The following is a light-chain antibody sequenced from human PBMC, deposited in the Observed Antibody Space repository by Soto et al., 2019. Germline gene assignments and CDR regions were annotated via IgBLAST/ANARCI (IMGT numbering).Light chain of an antibody. CDR2: AAS. Sequence: DIQMTQSPSSVSASVGDTINITCRASQDIKKWLAWYQQKPGKAPKVLIYAASNLESGVLSRFSGSGAGTEFSLTISSLQTEDFATYFCHQASSFPYTFGPGTKVDIK. V-gene: IGKV1-12*01. J-gene: IGKJ3*01. CDR3: HQASSFPYT. CDR1: QDIKKW.